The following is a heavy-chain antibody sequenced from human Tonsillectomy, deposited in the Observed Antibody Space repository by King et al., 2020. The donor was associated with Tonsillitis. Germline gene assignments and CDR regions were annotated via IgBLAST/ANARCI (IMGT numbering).Heavy chain of an antibody. D-gene: IGHD3-10*01. CDR2: ISPNSGGT. CDR3: AKIGTAYGAFDI. J-gene: IGHJ3*02. V-gene: IGHV1-2*02. Sequence: VQLVESGAEVKKPGASVKVSCKASGYTFTGYHMHWVRQARGQGLEWMGWISPNSGGTNYAQMFQGRVTMTRDTSITTAYMELSGLRSADTAVYYGAKIGTAYGAFDIWGQGTMVTVSS. CDR1: GYTFTGYH.